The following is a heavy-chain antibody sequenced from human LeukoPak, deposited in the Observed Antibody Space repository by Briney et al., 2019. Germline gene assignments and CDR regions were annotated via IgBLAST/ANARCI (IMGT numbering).Heavy chain of an antibody. V-gene: IGHV3-23*01. J-gene: IGHJ6*02. CDR2: ISGSGGST. CDR3: AGENTAGYYGMDV. Sequence: PGGSLRLSCAASGFTVSSNYMSWVRQAPGKGLEWVSAISGSGGSTYYADSVKGRFTISRDNSKNTLYLQMNSLRAEDTAVYYCAGENTAGYYGMDVWGQGTTVTVSS. CDR1: GFTVSSNY. D-gene: IGHD5-18*01.